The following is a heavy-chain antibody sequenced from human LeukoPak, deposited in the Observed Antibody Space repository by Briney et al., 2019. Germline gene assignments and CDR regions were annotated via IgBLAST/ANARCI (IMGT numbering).Heavy chain of an antibody. V-gene: IGHV3-33*08. Sequence: GESLRLSCAASGFTFSSYAMSWVRQAPGKGLEWVAVIWYDGSNKYYADSVKGRFTISRDNSKNALYLQMNSLRAEDTAVYYCANGAAADHWGQGTQVTVSS. J-gene: IGHJ4*02. CDR2: IWYDGSNK. D-gene: IGHD6-13*01. CDR3: ANGAAADH. CDR1: GFTFSSYA.